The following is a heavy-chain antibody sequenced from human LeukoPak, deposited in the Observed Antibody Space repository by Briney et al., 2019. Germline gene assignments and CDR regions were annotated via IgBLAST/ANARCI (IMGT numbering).Heavy chain of an antibody. Sequence: GGSLRLSCAASGFTFSSYSMNWVRQAPGKGLEWVSSISTSSSYIYYADSVKGRITISSDNARKSLYLQMNSLRAEDTSVYYCARGWENTGSSHDFDYWGQGTLVTVSS. J-gene: IGHJ4*02. D-gene: IGHD1-26*01. CDR2: ISTSSSYI. V-gene: IGHV3-21*01. CDR1: GFTFSSYS. CDR3: ARGWENTGSSHDFDY.